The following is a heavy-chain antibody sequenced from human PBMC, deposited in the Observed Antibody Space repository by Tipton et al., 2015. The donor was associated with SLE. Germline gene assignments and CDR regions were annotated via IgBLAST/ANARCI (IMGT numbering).Heavy chain of an antibody. J-gene: IGHJ4*02. CDR1: GFSFSTYS. CDR2: ISSTSIYI. V-gene: IGHV3-21*06. CDR3: ARDRVAAAGRMGYYFDY. Sequence: SLRLSCAASGFSFSTYSMNWVRQAPGKGLEWVSSISSTSIYIYYAESVRGRFTISRDNAKNSLYLQMNSLRAEDTAVYYCARDRVAAAGRMGYYFDYWGQGTLVTVSS. D-gene: IGHD6-13*01.